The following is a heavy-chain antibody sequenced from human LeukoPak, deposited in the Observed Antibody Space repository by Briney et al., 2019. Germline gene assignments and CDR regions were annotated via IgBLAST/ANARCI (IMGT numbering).Heavy chain of an antibody. CDR2: IYSGGST. CDR1: GFTVSSNY. J-gene: IGHJ4*02. V-gene: IGHV3-66*01. D-gene: IGHD2-15*01. CDR3: ARDPCTGGSCYHY. Sequence: GGSLRLSCAPSGFTVSSNYMNWVRQAPGKGLEWVSVIYSGGSTYYADSVKGRFTISRDNSKNTLYLQMNSLRAEDTAVYYCARDPCTGGSCYHYWGQGTLVTVSS.